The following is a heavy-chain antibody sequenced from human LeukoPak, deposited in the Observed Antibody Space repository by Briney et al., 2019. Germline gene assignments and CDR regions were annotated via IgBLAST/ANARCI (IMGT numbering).Heavy chain of an antibody. D-gene: IGHD3-3*01. CDR1: GYRFTGYW. J-gene: IGHJ4*02. V-gene: IGHV5-10-1*01. Sequence: GASLQISCQGSGYRFTGYWISWVRQLPGKGLEWMGKINPSDSYTNFSPSFQGHVTISADKSINTAYLQWSSLKASDTAMYYCAAMGSAYYGDFDYWGQGTLVTVSS. CDR3: AAMGSAYYGDFDY. CDR2: INPSDSYT.